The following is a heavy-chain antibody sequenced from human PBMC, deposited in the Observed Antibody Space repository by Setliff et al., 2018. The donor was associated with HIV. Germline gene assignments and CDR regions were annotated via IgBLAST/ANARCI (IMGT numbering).Heavy chain of an antibody. V-gene: IGHV4-31*03. Sequence: SETLSLTCTVSGGSISTGGYYWSWIRQHPGKGLEWIGYIYNSGGTYYNPSLKSRITMSIDTSKNQFSLKLNSVTAADTAVYFSARASRWGSIPFDYWGQGTLVTVSS. J-gene: IGHJ4*02. D-gene: IGHD2-21*01. CDR2: IYNSGGT. CDR1: GGSISTGGYY. CDR3: ARASRWGSIPFDY.